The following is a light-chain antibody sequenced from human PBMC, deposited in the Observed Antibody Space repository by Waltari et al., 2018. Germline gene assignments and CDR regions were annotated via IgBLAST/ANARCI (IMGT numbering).Light chain of an antibody. J-gene: IGKJ2*01. V-gene: IGKV1-5*01. Sequence: DIQMTQSPSTLSASVGDRVTITCRASQSISNWLAWYQQKPGQDPKFLIYDASSLESGVPSRFSGSGSGTEFTLTISSLQPDDFATYFCQQYNDYPFTFGQGTKLEVK. CDR2: DAS. CDR3: QQYNDYPFT. CDR1: QSISNW.